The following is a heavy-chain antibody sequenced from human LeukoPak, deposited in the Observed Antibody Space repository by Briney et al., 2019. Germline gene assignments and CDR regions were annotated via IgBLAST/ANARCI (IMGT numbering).Heavy chain of an antibody. CDR2: ISGSGGST. Sequence: GGSLRLSCAASGFTFDDYGMSWVRQAPGKGLEWVSAISGSGGSTYYADSVKGRFTISRDNSKNTLYLQMNSLRAEDTAVYYCAKSPDYYYYMDVWGKGTTVTVSS. CDR1: GFTFDDYG. J-gene: IGHJ6*03. V-gene: IGHV3-23*01. CDR3: AKSPDYYYYMDV.